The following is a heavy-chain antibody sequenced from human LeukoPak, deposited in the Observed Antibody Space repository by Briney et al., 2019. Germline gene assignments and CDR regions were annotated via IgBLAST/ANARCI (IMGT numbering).Heavy chain of an antibody. CDR1: GYTFTSYG. V-gene: IGHV1-18*01. J-gene: IGHJ4*02. CDR2: ISAYNGNT. Sequence: ASVKVSCTASGYTFTSYGISWVRQAPGQGLEWMGWISAYNGNTNYAQKLQGRVTMTTDTSTSTAYMELRSLRSDDTAVYYCARGSPAPEYYYFRKYYFDYWGQGTLVTVSS. D-gene: IGHD2/OR15-2a*01. CDR3: ARGSPAPEYYYFRKYYFDY.